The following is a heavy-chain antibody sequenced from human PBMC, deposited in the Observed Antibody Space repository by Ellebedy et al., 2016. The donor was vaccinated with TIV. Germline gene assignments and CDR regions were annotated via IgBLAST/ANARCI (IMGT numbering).Heavy chain of an antibody. J-gene: IGHJ4*02. V-gene: IGHV3-21*01. CDR1: GFTFSSYA. CDR2: ISRSSSYI. CDR3: ARDTVETTNYSGGY. Sequence: GESLKISXAASGFTFSSYAMNWVRQAPGKGLEWVSSISRSSSYIYYADSVKGRFTISRDNAKNSLYLQMNSLRAEDTAVYYCARDTVETTNYSGGYWGQGTLVTVSS. D-gene: IGHD1-26*01.